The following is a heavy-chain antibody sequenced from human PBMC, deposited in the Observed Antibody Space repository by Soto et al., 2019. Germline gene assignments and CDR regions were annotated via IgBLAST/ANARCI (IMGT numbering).Heavy chain of an antibody. CDR2: ISSSSSYI. V-gene: IGHV3-21*01. J-gene: IGHJ4*02. D-gene: IGHD2-2*01. CDR3: ARGCSSTSCSSDY. Sequence: PGGSLRLSCAASGFTFSSYSMNWVRQAPGKGLEWVSSISSSSSYIYYADSVKGRFTISRDNAKNSLYLQMNSLRAEDTAVYYCARGCSSTSCSSDYWGQGTLVTVSS. CDR1: GFTFSSYS.